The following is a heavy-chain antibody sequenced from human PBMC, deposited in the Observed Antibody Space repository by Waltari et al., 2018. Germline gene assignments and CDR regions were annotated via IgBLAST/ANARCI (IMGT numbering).Heavy chain of an antibody. D-gene: IGHD3-10*01. CDR1: GGTFSSYA. V-gene: IGHV1-69*06. J-gene: IGHJ4*02. CDR2: IIPIFGTE. CDR3: ARRGLLWFGDQEVEFDY. Sequence: QVQLVQSGAEVKKPGSSVKVSCKASGGTFSSYAISWVRQAPGQGLEWMGGIIPIFGTESYGQKVEGRVTITRGTSASTAYMEVGSMRSEDTAVYYCARRGLLWFGDQEVEFDYWGQGTLVTVSS.